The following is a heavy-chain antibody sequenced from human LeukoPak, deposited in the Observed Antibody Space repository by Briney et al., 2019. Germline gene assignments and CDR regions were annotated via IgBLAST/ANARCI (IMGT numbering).Heavy chain of an antibody. CDR3: ARRAGAYSHPYDY. CDR2: IYSDNT. D-gene: IGHD4/OR15-4a*01. Sequence: GGSLRLSCTVSGFTVSSNSMSWVRQAPGKGLEWVSFIYSDNTHYSDSVKGRFTISRDNSKNTLYLQMNSLRADDTAVDYCARRAGAYSHPYDYWGQGTLVTVSS. J-gene: IGHJ4*02. CDR1: GFTVSSNS. V-gene: IGHV3-53*01.